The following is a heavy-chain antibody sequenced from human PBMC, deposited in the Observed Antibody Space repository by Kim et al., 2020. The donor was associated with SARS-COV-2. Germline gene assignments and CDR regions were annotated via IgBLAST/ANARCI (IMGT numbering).Heavy chain of an antibody. V-gene: IGHV3-23*01. CDR2: ISASGAAI. Sequence: GGSLRLSCAASGFPFNNYGMNWVRQAPGKGLEWVSSISASGAAIYYADSVKGRFTVSRDSSENTLYLQMNSLGAEDTAFYYCARNRKQNPFYYMDVWGKG. CDR3: ARNRKQNPFYYMDV. CDR1: GFPFNNYG. J-gene: IGHJ6*03.